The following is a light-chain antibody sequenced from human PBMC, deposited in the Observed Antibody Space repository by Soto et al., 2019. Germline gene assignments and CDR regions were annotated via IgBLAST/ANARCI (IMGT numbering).Light chain of an antibody. V-gene: IGKV3-11*01. CDR1: QSVNSY. CDR2: DAS. J-gene: IGKJ4*01. Sequence: EIVLTQSPATLSLSPGERATLSCRASQSVNSYLAWYQQKPGQAPRLLIYDASNRATGIPARFSGSGSGTDFTLTISSLEPEDFAVYYCQQRSNWPPLTFGGGPRWISN. CDR3: QQRSNWPPLT.